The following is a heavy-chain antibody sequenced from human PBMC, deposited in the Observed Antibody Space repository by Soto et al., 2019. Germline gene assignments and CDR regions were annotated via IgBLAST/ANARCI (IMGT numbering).Heavy chain of an antibody. V-gene: IGHV3-21*01. D-gene: IGHD5-18*01. Sequence: GGSLRLSCAASGFTFSSYSMNWVRQAPGKGLEWVSSISSSSSYIYYADSVKGRFTISRDNAKNSLYLQMNSLRAEDTAVYYCARDTGDTAMPYGMDVWGQGTTVTVSS. CDR1: GFTFSSYS. CDR2: ISSSSSYI. CDR3: ARDTGDTAMPYGMDV. J-gene: IGHJ6*02.